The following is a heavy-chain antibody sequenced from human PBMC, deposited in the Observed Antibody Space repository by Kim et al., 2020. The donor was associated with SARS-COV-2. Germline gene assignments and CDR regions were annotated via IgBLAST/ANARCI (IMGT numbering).Heavy chain of an antibody. CDR1: GFTFSSYS. D-gene: IGHD3-10*01. CDR3: ARVDGSGSYPYYYYYYGMDV. Sequence: GGSLRLSCAASGFTFSSYSMNWVRQAPGKGLEWVSYISSSSSTIYYADSMKGRFTISRGNAKNSLYLQMNSLRDEDTAVYYCARVDGSGSYPYYYYYYGMDVWGQGTTVTVSS. CDR2: ISSSSSTI. V-gene: IGHV3-48*02. J-gene: IGHJ6*02.